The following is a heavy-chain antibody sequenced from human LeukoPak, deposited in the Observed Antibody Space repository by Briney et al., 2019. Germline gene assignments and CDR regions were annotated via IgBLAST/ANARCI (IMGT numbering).Heavy chain of an antibody. D-gene: IGHD1-26*01. CDR3: ARDGSSGRGENAFDI. J-gene: IGHJ3*02. V-gene: IGHV3-21*01. Sequence: PGGSLRLSCAASGFTSSSYSMNWVRQAPGKGLEWVSSISSSSSYIYYADSVKGRFTISRDNAKNSLYLQMNSLRAEDTAVYYCARDGSSGRGENAFDIWGQGTMVTVSS. CDR1: GFTSSSYS. CDR2: ISSSSSYI.